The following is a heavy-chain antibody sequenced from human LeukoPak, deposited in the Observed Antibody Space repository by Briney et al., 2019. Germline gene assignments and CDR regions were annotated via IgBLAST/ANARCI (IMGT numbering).Heavy chain of an antibody. CDR1: GGSFSGYY. CDR2: INHSGST. V-gene: IGHV4-34*01. D-gene: IGHD4-17*01. CDR3: ARTKKVDHGDYENYFDY. Sequence: KSSETLSLTCAVYGGSFSGYYWSWIRQPPGKGLEWIGEINHSGSTSYNPSLKSRVTISVDTSKNQFSLRLRSVTAADTAVYYCARTKKVDHGDYENYFDYWGQGTLVTVSS. J-gene: IGHJ4*02.